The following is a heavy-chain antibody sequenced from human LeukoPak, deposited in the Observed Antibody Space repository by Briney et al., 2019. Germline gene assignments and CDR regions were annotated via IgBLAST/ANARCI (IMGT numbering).Heavy chain of an antibody. Sequence: PGGSLRLSCAASRFSFSSYAMSWVRQALGKGLEWVSAISGSGGSTYYADSVKGRFTISRDNSKNTLYLQMNNLRVEDTAIYYCAREENFWSGRPFSPDYWGQGTLVTVSS. J-gene: IGHJ4*02. CDR3: AREENFWSGRPFSPDY. CDR1: RFSFSSYA. CDR2: ISGSGGST. D-gene: IGHD3-3*01. V-gene: IGHV3-23*01.